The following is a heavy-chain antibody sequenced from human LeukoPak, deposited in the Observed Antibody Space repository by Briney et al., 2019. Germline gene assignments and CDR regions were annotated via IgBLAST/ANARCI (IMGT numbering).Heavy chain of an antibody. CDR2: INHSGST. Sequence: PSETLSLTCAVYGGSFSGYYWSWIRQPPGKGLEWIGEINHSGSTNYNPSLKSRVTISVDTSKNQFSLKLSSVTAADTAVYYCARDLYGDDYFDYWGQGTLVTVSS. D-gene: IGHD4-17*01. CDR3: ARDLYGDDYFDY. V-gene: IGHV4-34*01. J-gene: IGHJ4*02. CDR1: GGSFSGYY.